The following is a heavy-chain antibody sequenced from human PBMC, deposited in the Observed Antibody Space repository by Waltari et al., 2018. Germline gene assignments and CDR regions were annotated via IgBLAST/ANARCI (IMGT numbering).Heavy chain of an antibody. Sequence: EVQLVESGGGLVQPGGSLRLSCAASGFTFSSYAMSWVRQAPGKGLEWVSAISGSGGSTYYNPSLKSRVTISVDTSKNQFSLKLSSVTAADTAVYYCARHLAPVNGAFDIWGQGTMVTVSS. J-gene: IGHJ3*02. CDR2: ISGSGGST. CDR3: ARHLAPVNGAFDI. D-gene: IGHD1-1*01. CDR1: GFTFSSYA. V-gene: IGHV3-23*02.